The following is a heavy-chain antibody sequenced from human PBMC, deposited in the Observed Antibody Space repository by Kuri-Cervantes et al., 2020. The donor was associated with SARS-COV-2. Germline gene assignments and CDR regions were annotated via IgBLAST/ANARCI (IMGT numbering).Heavy chain of an antibody. J-gene: IGHJ3*02. CDR2: TIPIFGTA. D-gene: IGHD3-3*01. V-gene: IGHV1-69*13. Sequence: SVKVSCKASGGTFSSYAISWVRQAPGQGLEWMGGTIPIFGTANYAQKFQGRVTITADESTSTAYMELSSLRSEDTAVYYCAREGGGDPLVLGFGVVIHDAFDIWGQGTMVTVSS. CDR1: GGTFSSYA. CDR3: AREGGGDPLVLGFGVVIHDAFDI.